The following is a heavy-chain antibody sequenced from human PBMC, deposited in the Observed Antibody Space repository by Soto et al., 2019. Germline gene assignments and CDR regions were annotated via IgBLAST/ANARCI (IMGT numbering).Heavy chain of an antibody. CDR1: GGSISSSSYY. CDR2: IYYSGST. D-gene: IGHD5-18*01. V-gene: IGHV4-39*01. CDR3: ARTARGGDKYYYYYYMDV. J-gene: IGHJ6*03. Sequence: SETLSLTCTVSGGSISSSSYYWGWIRQPPGKGLEWIGSIYYSGSTYYNPSLNSRVTISVDTSKNQFSLKLSSVTAADTAVYYCARTARGGDKYYYYYYMDVWGKGTTVTVSS.